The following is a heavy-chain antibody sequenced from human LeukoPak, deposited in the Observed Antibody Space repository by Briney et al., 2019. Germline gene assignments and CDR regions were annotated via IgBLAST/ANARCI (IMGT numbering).Heavy chain of an antibody. J-gene: IGHJ4*02. V-gene: IGHV3-23*01. CDR2: ISDSGGNT. D-gene: IGHD1-7*01. CDR1: GFTFTSYA. Sequence: GGSLRLSCAASGFTFTSYAMSWVRQAPGKGLEWVSAISDSGGNTYYADSVKGRFTISRDNSKNTLYLQMNSLRAEDTAVYYCAKDERNWNYNLASQTYDWGQGTLVTVSS. CDR3: AKDERNWNYNLASQTYD.